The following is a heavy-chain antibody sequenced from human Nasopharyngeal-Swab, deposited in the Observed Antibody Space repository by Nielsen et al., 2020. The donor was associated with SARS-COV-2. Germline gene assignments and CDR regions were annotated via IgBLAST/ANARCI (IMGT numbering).Heavy chain of an antibody. V-gene: IGHV3-9*01. J-gene: IGHJ6*02. CDR2: ISWNSGSI. CDR1: GFTFSSYW. Sequence: SLKISCAASGFTFSSYWMSWVRQAPGKGLEWVSGISWNSGSIGYADSVKGRFTISRDNAKNSLYLQMNSLRAEDTALYYCAKDKSYGSGNGMDVWGQGTTVTVSS. D-gene: IGHD3-10*01. CDR3: AKDKSYGSGNGMDV.